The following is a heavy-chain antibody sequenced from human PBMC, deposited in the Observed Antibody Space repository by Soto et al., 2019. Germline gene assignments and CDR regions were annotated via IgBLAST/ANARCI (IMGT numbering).Heavy chain of an antibody. CDR3: SKTAGYYDF. Sequence: GGSLRLSCAASGFTFSSYAMSWVRQAPGKGLEWVSTISGSGSSTYYADSVKGRFTISRDNSKNTVYLQMNSLRAEDTAVYYCSKTAGYYDFWSQGTLVTVSS. CDR1: GFTFSSYA. D-gene: IGHD2-21*01. V-gene: IGHV3-23*01. CDR2: ISGSGSST. J-gene: IGHJ4*02.